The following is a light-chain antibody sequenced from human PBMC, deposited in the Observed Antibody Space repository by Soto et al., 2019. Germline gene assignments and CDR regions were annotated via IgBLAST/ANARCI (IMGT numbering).Light chain of an antibody. Sequence: DVQMTQSPSSVSASVGDRVTITCRASQDITSWLAWYQQKPGKAPKLLISGASSLQRGVPLRFSGRGSGTDFTLTISSLQPEDFAIYYCQQTNNFPLTFGGGTKVDIK. CDR3: QQTNNFPLT. V-gene: IGKV1-12*01. CDR1: QDITSW. J-gene: IGKJ4*01. CDR2: GAS.